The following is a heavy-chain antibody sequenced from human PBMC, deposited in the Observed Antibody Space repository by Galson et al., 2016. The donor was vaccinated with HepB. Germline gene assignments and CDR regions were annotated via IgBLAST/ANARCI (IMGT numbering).Heavy chain of an antibody. CDR3: ARLLSPLIWSGHYRPLYGMDV. CDR2: MNPNSGNT. J-gene: IGHJ6*02. Sequence: SVKVSCKASGYTFTYYDINWVRQATGQGLEWMGWMNPNSGNTGYAQRFQGRVTMTRDISIGTAYLELSSLKSEDTAVYYCARLLSPLIWSGHYRPLYGMDVWGQGTTVTVS. CDR1: GYTFTYYD. V-gene: IGHV1-8*01. D-gene: IGHD3-3*01.